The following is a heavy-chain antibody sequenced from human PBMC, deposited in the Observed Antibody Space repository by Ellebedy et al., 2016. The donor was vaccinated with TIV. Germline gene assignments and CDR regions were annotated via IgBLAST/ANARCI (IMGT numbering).Heavy chain of an antibody. D-gene: IGHD3/OR15-3a*01. J-gene: IGHJ2*01. CDR2: IYSTGNT. Sequence: GSLRLSCTVSGDSISTSTYYWGWIRQPPGKGLEWIGTIYSTGNTYYNPSLKSRLSMSVATSKNQFSLRLSSVTAADTAVYYCARNLVIFTFDKWYFDLWGRGTLVSASS. CDR1: GDSISTSTYY. V-gene: IGHV4-39*01. CDR3: ARNLVIFTFDKWYFDL.